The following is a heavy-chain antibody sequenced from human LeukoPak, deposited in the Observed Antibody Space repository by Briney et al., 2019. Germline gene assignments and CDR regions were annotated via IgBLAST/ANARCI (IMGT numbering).Heavy chain of an antibody. D-gene: IGHD6-19*01. CDR2: ISANDGNT. J-gene: IGHJ4*02. Sequence: ASVKVSCKASGYTFTGYGITWVRQAPGQGLEWMGWISANDGNTNYAQKLQGRVTMTTDTSTSTVHMELRSLTSDDTAVYYCARGGVSSGYDYWGQGTLVTVSS. V-gene: IGHV1-18*01. CDR3: ARGGVSSGYDY. CDR1: GYTFTGYG.